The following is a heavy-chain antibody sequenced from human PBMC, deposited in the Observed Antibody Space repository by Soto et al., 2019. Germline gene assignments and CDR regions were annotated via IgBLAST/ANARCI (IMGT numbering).Heavy chain of an antibody. CDR2: INHSGST. CDR1: GGSFSGYY. Sequence: LSLTCAVYGGSFSGYYWSWIRRPPGKGLEWIGEINHSGSTNYNPSLKSRVTISVDTSKNQFSLKLSSVTAADTAVYYCARGNKYYDFWSGKKYYYYYYGMDVWGQGTTVTVSS. J-gene: IGHJ6*02. CDR3: ARGNKYYDFWSGKKYYYYYYGMDV. D-gene: IGHD3-3*01. V-gene: IGHV4-34*01.